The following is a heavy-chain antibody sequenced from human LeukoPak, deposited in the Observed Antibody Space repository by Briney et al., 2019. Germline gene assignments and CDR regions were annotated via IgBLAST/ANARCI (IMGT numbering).Heavy chain of an antibody. V-gene: IGHV1-69*01. CDR2: IIPIFGTA. Sequence: SVKVSCKASGGTFSSYAISWVRQAPGQGLEWMGGIIPIFGTANYAQKFQGRVTITADESTSTAYMELSSLRSEDTAVYYCASGRQLVRGAFDIWGQGTMVTVSS. J-gene: IGHJ3*02. CDR3: ASGRQLVRGAFDI. CDR1: GGTFSSYA. D-gene: IGHD6-13*01.